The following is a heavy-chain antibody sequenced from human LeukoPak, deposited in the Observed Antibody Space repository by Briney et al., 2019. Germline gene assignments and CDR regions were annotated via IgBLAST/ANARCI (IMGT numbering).Heavy chain of an antibody. CDR1: IGFISSSKW. CDR3: ARQKWEQQGRDYYFNGLDV. V-gene: IGHV4-4*02. CDR2: IYLYGTT. J-gene: IGHJ6*02. Sequence: SETLSLTCSVSIGFISSSKWWSWVRQSPVQRLEWIGEIYLYGTTNYNPSFTSRVTMSVDRSRNQFSLKLTSVTAADTAVYYCARQKWEQQGRDYYFNGLDVWGPGTTVIVSS. D-gene: IGHD1/OR15-1a*01.